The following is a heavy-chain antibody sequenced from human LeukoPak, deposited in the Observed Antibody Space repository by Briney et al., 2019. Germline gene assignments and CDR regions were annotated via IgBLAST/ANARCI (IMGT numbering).Heavy chain of an antibody. D-gene: IGHD3-16*01. V-gene: IGHV4-39*07. CDR2: ISYSGRT. Sequence: SETLSLTCTVSGGSISSSSYYWVWIRQPPGKGLEWIGSISYSGRTYQNPSLKSRVTISADTSKNRFSLNLSSVTAADTAVYFCARDRPSNYNYGLIDYWGQGTLVTVSS. CDR3: ARDRPSNYNYGLIDY. CDR1: GGSISSSSYY. J-gene: IGHJ4*02.